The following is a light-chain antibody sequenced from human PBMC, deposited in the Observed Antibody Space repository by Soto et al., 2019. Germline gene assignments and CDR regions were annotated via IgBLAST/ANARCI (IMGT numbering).Light chain of an antibody. Sequence: DIQMTQSPSSLTAAVGDRVTITCQASQDINNFLNWYHQKPGKAPKLLIYDASHLETGVPSRFSGSGSGTDFTLTISSLLPEDLGAFYCQQYDSFPPTFGPGTRVEI. CDR3: QQYDSFPPT. J-gene: IGKJ3*01. CDR2: DAS. CDR1: QDINNF. V-gene: IGKV1-33*01.